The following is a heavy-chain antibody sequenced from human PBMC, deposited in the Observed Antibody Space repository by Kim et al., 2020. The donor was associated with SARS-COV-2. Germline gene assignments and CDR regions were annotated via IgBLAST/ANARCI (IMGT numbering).Heavy chain of an antibody. CDR2: IYHDGTT. CDR1: GGPLISFY. J-gene: IGHJ4*02. CDR3: ARLPLIYDTSSGGYSDY. Sequence: SETLSLTCTVSGGPLISFYWSWIRQPPGRGLEWIGYIYHDGTTTYNPSLKSRVSISSDTSKNYFSLNLTSVTAADTAVYYCARLPLIYDTSSGGYSDYWGPGKLVSVSS. V-gene: IGHV4-59*08. D-gene: IGHD3-22*01.